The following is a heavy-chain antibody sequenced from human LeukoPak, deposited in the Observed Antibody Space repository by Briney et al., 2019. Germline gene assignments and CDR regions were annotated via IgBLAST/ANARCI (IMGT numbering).Heavy chain of an antibody. Sequence: GGSLRLSCSVSGFTFSTYVMHWVRQAPGKGLEYVSAISSNGDNTYYADSVKGRFTISRDNSKNTLYLQMSSLRADDAAVYYCVRGTGYWGQGTLVTVPS. CDR2: ISSNGDNT. V-gene: IGHV3-64D*06. CDR3: VRGTGY. J-gene: IGHJ4*02. CDR1: GFTFSTYV.